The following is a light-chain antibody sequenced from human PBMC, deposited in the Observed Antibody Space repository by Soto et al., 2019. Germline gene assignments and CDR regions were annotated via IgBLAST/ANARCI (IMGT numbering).Light chain of an antibody. CDR2: GAS. CDR3: EQRYIALT. Sequence: EVLLTQSPGTLSFTRGERATLSCRASERIYSADLGGYQQKPGQAPRXXXFGASLRDTGTRARFIACGAEIDXKLTITCLEPEDFAIDYCEQRYIALTCGAGTK. J-gene: IGKJ4*01. CDR1: ERIYSAD. V-gene: IGKV3-20*01.